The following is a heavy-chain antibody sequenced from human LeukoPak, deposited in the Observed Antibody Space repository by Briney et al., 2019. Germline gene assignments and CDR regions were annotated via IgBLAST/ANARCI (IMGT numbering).Heavy chain of an antibody. CDR2: ISSSSSYI. CDR3: ARDRGWSQTYGSGTYGLDY. D-gene: IGHD3-10*01. CDR1: GFTFSSYS. J-gene: IGHJ4*02. V-gene: IGHV3-21*01. Sequence: GGSLRLSCAASGFTFSSYSMNWVRQAPGKGLEWVSSISSSSSYIYYSDSVKGRFTISRDNSRNTLYLQMKSLRPEDTAVYYCARDRGWSQTYGSGTYGLDYWGQGTLVTVSS.